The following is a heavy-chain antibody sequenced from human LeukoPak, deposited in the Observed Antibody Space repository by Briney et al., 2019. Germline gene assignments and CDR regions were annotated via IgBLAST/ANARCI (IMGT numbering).Heavy chain of an antibody. J-gene: IGHJ4*02. V-gene: IGHV4-59*01. Sequence: SETLSLTCTVSGGSISSNSWSWIRQPPGKGLEWIEYLYDSGSTRYSPSIKRPVTISEDTSKNQFSLKLTSVTAADTAVYYCVRGGWLPTSGFDYWGQGTLVTVSS. CDR1: GGSISSNS. CDR2: LYDSGST. D-gene: IGHD5-24*01. CDR3: VRGGWLPTSGFDY.